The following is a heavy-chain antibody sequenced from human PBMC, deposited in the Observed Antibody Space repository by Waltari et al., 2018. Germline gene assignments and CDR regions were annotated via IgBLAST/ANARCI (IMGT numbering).Heavy chain of an antibody. V-gene: IGHV3-7*01. CDR2: IKKDGSER. Sequence: EVQLVESGGGLVQPGGSLRLPGVASSFGFSDYWMSWVRQAPGKGLEWVANIKKDGSERYYVDSVEGRFTISRDNAKNSLYLQMNNLRVEDTAVYYCASSPTGGGYWGQGTLVTVSS. CDR1: SFGFSDYW. D-gene: IGHD7-27*01. J-gene: IGHJ4*02. CDR3: ASSPTGGGY.